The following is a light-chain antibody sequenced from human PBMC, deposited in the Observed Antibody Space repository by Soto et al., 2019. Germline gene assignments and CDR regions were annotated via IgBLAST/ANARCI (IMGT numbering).Light chain of an antibody. CDR3: QQYDSYPLT. CDR2: AAS. CDR1: QSVSSNY. J-gene: IGKJ4*02. V-gene: IGKV3-20*01. Sequence: EIVLTQSPGPLSLSPGERATFSCGASQSVSSNYLAWYQQKPGQAPRLLIYAASGRATGGPDRFSGSGSGTAFTLSISRLEPEDFAVYYCQQYDSYPLTFGGGTKVDIK.